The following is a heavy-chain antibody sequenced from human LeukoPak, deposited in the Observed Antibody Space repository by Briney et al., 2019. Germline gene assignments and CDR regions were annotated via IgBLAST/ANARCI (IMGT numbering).Heavy chain of an antibody. J-gene: IGHJ4*02. CDR1: GFTFRSYR. V-gene: IGHV3-7*02. CDR2: IKQGESER. Sequence: PGGSLRLSCAASGFTFRSYRMNWVGQAPGKGLEWVASIKQGESERYYVDSVNGRFTTSRDNAKNSLYLQMNSLRDEDTAVYYCARGFDYWGQGTLVTVSS. CDR3: ARGFDY.